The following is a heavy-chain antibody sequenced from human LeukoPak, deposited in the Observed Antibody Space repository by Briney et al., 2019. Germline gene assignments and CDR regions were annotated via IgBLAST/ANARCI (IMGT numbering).Heavy chain of an antibody. CDR2: ISTRSSTT. CDR1: GFNFSDYS. J-gene: IGHJ4*02. D-gene: IGHD3-3*01. Sequence: GGSLRLSCAASGFNFSDYSMSWVRQAPGKGLEWVTYISTRSSTTQYAESLEGRFTTSRDNAKNSLYLQMNSLRAEDTAVYYCARGTYYDFWSGYYPEYFDYWGQGTLVTVSS. CDR3: ARGTYYDFWSGYYPEYFDY. V-gene: IGHV3-48*04.